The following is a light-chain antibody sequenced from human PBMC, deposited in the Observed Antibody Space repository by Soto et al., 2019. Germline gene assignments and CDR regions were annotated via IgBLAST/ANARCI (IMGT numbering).Light chain of an antibody. V-gene: IGKV3D-20*02. Sequence: EIVLTQSPGTLSLSPGERATLSCRASQSLSSSYLAWYQQKPGQAPRLLIYGASTRATGIPARFSGSGSGTEFTLTISSLQSEDFAVYYCQQRINWPLTFGGGTKVDIK. J-gene: IGKJ4*01. CDR3: QQRINWPLT. CDR1: QSLSSSY. CDR2: GAS.